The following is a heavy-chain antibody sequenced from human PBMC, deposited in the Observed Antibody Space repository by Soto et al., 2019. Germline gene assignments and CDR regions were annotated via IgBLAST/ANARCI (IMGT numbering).Heavy chain of an antibody. CDR3: AKDGSYYDTPTESDY. J-gene: IGHJ4*02. CDR2: ISGSGSNT. Sequence: EVHLLESGGGFVQPGGSLRLSCAASGFTFSSFVMSWVRQAPGKGLEWVSAISGSGSNTSYADSVKGRFTLSRDNSKNTLLLQMNSLRAEDTAVYYCAKDGSYYDTPTESDYWGQGTLVTVSS. CDR1: GFTFSSFV. D-gene: IGHD3-22*01. V-gene: IGHV3-23*01.